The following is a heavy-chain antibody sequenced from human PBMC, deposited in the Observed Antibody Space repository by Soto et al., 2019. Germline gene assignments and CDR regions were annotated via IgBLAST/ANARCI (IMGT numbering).Heavy chain of an antibody. CDR2: ILPRAGSA. CDR1: GYTFTDYY. CDR3: ARDMDLGV. Sequence: QVQLVQSGAEVKKPGASVRVSCRTSGYTFTDYYVNWVRQAPGQGLEWLAIILPRAGSAYYAHKFQGRVTVTADTSTTTVYMELSGLTSDDTAAYYCARDMDLGVWGQGTTVTVSS. V-gene: IGHV1-46*01. D-gene: IGHD3-16*01. J-gene: IGHJ6*02.